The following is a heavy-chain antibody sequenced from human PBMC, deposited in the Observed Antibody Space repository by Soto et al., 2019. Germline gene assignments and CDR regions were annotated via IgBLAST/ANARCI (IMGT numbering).Heavy chain of an antibody. J-gene: IGHJ1*01. CDR2: VNPSGGST. CDR3: AREENCSGGTCYSEYFHH. V-gene: IGHV1-46*01. D-gene: IGHD2-15*01. Sequence: ASVKVSCKASGYLFTAYSMHWVRLAPGQGLEWMGVVNPSGGSTKYAQNFQGRVTMTRDTSTTTIYMELSSLRSDDTAIYYCAREENCSGGTCYSEYFHHWGQGALVTVSS. CDR1: GYLFTAYS.